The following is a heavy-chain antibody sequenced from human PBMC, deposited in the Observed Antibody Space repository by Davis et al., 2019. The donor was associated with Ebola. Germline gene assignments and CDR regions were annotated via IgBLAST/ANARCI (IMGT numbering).Heavy chain of an antibody. CDR2: INDSGST. J-gene: IGHJ4*02. Sequence: SETLSLTCAVYGGSFSGYYWSWIRQSPGKGLQWIGEINDSGSTNYNPSLKSRVTISVDTSKNQFSLNVESVTATDTAMYFCARRSSGGARIDYWGQGTLVTVSS. CDR3: ARRSSGGARIDY. D-gene: IGHD2-15*01. V-gene: IGHV4-34*01. CDR1: GGSFSGYY.